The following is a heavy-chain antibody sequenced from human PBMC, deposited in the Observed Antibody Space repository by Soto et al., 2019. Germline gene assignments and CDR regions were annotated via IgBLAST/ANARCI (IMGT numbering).Heavy chain of an antibody. CDR2: ISYDGSNK. CDR3: ARDRGRGAPIDY. CDR1: GFTFSSYA. J-gene: IGHJ4*02. D-gene: IGHD3-10*01. Sequence: QVQLVESGGGVVQPGRSLRLSCAASGFTFSSYAMHWVRQAPGKGLEWVAVISYDGSNKYYADSVKGRFTISRDNSKNTLFLQMNSLRAEDKAVYYCARDRGRGAPIDYWGQGTLVTVSS. V-gene: IGHV3-30-3*01.